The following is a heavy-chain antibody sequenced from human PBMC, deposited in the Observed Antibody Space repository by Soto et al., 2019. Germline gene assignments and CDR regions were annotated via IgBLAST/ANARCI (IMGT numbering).Heavy chain of an antibody. CDR1: GGSISSGDYY. J-gene: IGHJ5*02. CDR2: IYYSGST. Sequence: SETLSLTCTVSGGSISSGDYYWSWIRQPPGKGLEWIGYIYYSGSTYYNPSLKSRVTISVDTSKNQFSPKLSSVTAADTAVYYCARGLIVLVPAARNWFDPWGQGTLVTVSS. V-gene: IGHV4-30-4*01. D-gene: IGHD2-2*01. CDR3: ARGLIVLVPAARNWFDP.